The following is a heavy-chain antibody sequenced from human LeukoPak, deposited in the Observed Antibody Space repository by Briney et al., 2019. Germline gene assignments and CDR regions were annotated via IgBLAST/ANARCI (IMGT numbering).Heavy chain of an antibody. V-gene: IGHV3-7*01. CDR1: GFSFSNYW. CDR3: ARIWYFGDNNWRYFDY. D-gene: IGHD1-1*01. J-gene: IGHJ4*03. CDR2: IDPHGSET. Sequence: GGSLRLSCAASGFSFSNYWMSWVRQAQGKGLEWVANIDPHGSETQYVGSVKGRFTTSRDNAKNSLYVQMNSLRAEDTAIYYCARIWYFGDNNWRYFDYWGQATLVTVAS.